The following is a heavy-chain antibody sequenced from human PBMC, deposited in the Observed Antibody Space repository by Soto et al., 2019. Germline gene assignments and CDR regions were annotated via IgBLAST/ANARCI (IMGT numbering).Heavy chain of an antibody. CDR1: GGSISSYY. J-gene: IGHJ4*02. CDR2: IYYSGIT. V-gene: IGHV4-59*01. D-gene: IGHD5-18*01. CDR3: AREGIYGYFY. Sequence: SETLSLTCTVSGGSISSYYWSWIRQPPGKGLEWIGYIYYSGITNYNPSLKSRVTISVDTSKNQFSLKLSSVTAADTAVYYCAREGIYGYFYWGLGTLVTVSS.